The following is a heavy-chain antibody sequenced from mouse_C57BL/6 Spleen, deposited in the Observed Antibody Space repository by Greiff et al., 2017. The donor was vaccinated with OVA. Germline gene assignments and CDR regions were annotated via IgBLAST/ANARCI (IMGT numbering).Heavy chain of an antibody. CDR2: INPNNGGT. Sequence: EVKLQESGPELVKPGASVKMSCKASGYTFTDYNMHWVKQSHGKSLEWIGYINPNNGGTSYNQKFKGKATLTVNKSSSTAYMELRSLTSEDSAVYYCARSWDVYFDYWGQGTTLTVSS. CDR3: ARSWDVYFDY. V-gene: IGHV1-22*01. D-gene: IGHD4-1*01. CDR1: GYTFTDYN. J-gene: IGHJ2*01.